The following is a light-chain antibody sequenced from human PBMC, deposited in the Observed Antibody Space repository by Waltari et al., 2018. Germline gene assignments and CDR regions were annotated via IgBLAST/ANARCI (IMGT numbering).Light chain of an antibody. CDR2: KAS. J-gene: IGKJ2*01. V-gene: IGKV1-5*03. Sequence: DIQMTQSPSTLSASVGDRVPITCRASQSISSWLAWYQQKPGKAPKLLIYKASSLESGVPSRFSGSGSGTEFTLTISSLQPDDFATYYCQQYNSYPGTFGQGTKLEIK. CDR1: QSISSW. CDR3: QQYNSYPGT.